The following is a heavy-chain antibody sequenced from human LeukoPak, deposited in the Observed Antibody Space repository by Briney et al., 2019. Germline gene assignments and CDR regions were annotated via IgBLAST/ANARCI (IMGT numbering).Heavy chain of an antibody. D-gene: IGHD3-22*01. CDR3: TTDVRITMIVVVIPSVY. Sequence: PGGSLRLSCAASGFTFSSYSMNWVRQTPGKGLEWVSSISSSSTYIYYADSVKGRFTISRDNAKNSLYLQMNSLRAEDTAVYYCTTDVRITMIVVVIPSVYWGQGTLVTVSS. CDR2: ISSSSTYI. J-gene: IGHJ4*02. CDR1: GFTFSSYS. V-gene: IGHV3-21*04.